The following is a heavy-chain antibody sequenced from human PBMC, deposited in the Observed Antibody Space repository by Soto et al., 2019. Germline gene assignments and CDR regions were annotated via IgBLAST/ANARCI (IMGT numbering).Heavy chain of an antibody. D-gene: IGHD3-22*01. J-gene: IGHJ3*02. Sequence: PSETLSLTCTVAGGSLTDKSSYWGWIRQTPGKGLEWIATISHSGSTYYNPSLQSRVTVSVDTFKSQFSLRLRSVAASDSALYFYARHRYGSSSYLKSDGFDNGDQGT. V-gene: IGHV4-39*01. CDR3: ARHRYGSSSYLKSDGFDN. CDR1: GGSLTDKSSY. CDR2: ISHSGST.